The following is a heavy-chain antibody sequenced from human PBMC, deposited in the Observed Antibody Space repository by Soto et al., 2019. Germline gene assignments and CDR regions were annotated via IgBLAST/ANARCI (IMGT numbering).Heavy chain of an antibody. D-gene: IGHD3-9*01. V-gene: IGHV4-34*01. Sequence: SETLSLTCAVYGGSFSDYYWDWIRQPPGKGLEWIGEINHSGNTNYNPSLKSRVTISLDTSKNQLSVKLRSVTAADTAVYYCARGRDYYDIFSGYVNWFDPWGQGTLVTVSS. CDR1: GGSFSDYY. CDR2: INHSGNT. CDR3: ARGRDYYDIFSGYVNWFDP. J-gene: IGHJ5*02.